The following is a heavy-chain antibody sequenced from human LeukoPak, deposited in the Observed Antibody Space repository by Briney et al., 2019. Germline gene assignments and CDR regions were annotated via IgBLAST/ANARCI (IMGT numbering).Heavy chain of an antibody. V-gene: IGHV1-2*02. CDR1: GNTFAGYY. D-gene: IGHD1-26*01. Sequence: EASVKVSCKASGNTFAGYYVHWVRQAPGRGLEWMGWINTHNGATNYAQHFQGRVTMTTDTAVTTAYMDLDGLISDDAAVYFCARGPIGGLRKGFDIWGQGTLVTVSS. CDR3: ARGPIGGLRKGFDI. CDR2: INTHNGAT. J-gene: IGHJ4*02.